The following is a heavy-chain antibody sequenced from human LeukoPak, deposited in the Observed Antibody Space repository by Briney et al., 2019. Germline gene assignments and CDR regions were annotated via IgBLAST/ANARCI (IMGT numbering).Heavy chain of an antibody. V-gene: IGHV4-59*01. CDR2: IYYSGST. D-gene: IGHD3-10*01. CDR3: ARVSLVRGAPDYYFDY. Sequence: SETLSLTCTVSGGSISSYYWSWIRQPPGKGLEWIGYIYYSGSTNYNPSLKSRVTISVDTSKNQFSLKLSSVTAADTAVYYCARVSLVRGAPDYYFDYWGQGTLVTVSS. CDR1: GGSISSYY. J-gene: IGHJ4*02.